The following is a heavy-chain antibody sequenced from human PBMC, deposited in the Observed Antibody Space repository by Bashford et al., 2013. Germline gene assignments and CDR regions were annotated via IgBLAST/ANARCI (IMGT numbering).Heavy chain of an antibody. CDR3: ARDGPILEWLLSPAGAFDF. J-gene: IGHJ3*01. CDR2: MNGPGFSI. D-gene: IGHD3-3*01. V-gene: IGHV3-23*01. Sequence: GSLRLSCTASGFTFSSYAMNWVRQAPGKGLEWVSSMNGPGFSISYSDSVKGRFTISRDNSRNTLYLQMSSLRVEDTAVYYCARDGPILEWLLSPAGAFDFWGQGTTVTVSS. CDR1: GFTFSSYA.